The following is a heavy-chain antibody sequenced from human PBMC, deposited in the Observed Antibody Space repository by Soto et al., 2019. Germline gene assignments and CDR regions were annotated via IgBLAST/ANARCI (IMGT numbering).Heavy chain of an antibody. Sequence: QVQLQQWGAGLLKPSETLSLTCAVYGGSVSGANYYWSWIRQPPGKGLEWIGEMSHSGGTHFNPSLKRRVTISVDTSPNQFSLKMSSVTAADTALYYCARVERGTATTVVDAFDIWGPGTMVTVSS. CDR2: MSHSGGT. CDR3: ARVERGTATTVVDAFDI. V-gene: IGHV4-34*01. CDR1: GGSVSGANYY. J-gene: IGHJ3*02. D-gene: IGHD1-1*01.